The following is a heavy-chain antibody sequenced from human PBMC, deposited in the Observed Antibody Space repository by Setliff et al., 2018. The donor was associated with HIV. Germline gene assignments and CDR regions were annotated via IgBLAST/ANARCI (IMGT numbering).Heavy chain of an antibody. CDR1: GGTFSTYV. Sequence: SVKVSCKASGGTFSTYVIDWVRQAPGQGLEWMGGIIPIFGTTNYAQNFQGRVSITADGSTSTAYMQLSSLRSEDTAVYYCAGDYVVYSSEPNFAFDIWGQGTMVTVSS. CDR3: AGDYVVYSSEPNFAFDI. J-gene: IGHJ3*02. V-gene: IGHV1-69*13. D-gene: IGHD6-25*01. CDR2: IIPIFGTT.